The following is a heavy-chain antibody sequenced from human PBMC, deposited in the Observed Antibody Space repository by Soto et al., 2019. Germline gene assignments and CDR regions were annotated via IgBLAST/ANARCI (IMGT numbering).Heavy chain of an antibody. V-gene: IGHV4-39*01. J-gene: IGHJ4*02. CDR2: IYYSGST. D-gene: IGHD2-15*01. Sequence: SETLSLTCTVSGGSISSSSYYWGWIRQPPGKGLEWIGSIYYSGSTYYNPSLKSRVTISVDTSKNQFSLKLSSVTAADTAVYYCARPPGDCSGGSCYYFDYWGQGTLVTISS. CDR1: GGSISSSSYY. CDR3: ARPPGDCSGGSCYYFDY.